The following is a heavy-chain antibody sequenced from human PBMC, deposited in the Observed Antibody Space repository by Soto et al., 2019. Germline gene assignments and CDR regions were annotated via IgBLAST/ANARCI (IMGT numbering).Heavy chain of an antibody. Sequence: QVQLVESGGGVVQPGRSLRLSCAASGFTFSSYGMHWVRQAPGKGLEWVAVISYDGSNKYYADSVKGRFTISRDNSKNTLDLQMNSLRAEDTAVYYCAKDNDGSYYYYYGMDVWGQGTTVTVSS. CDR1: GFTFSSYG. CDR3: AKDNDGSYYYYYGMDV. J-gene: IGHJ6*02. CDR2: ISYDGSNK. V-gene: IGHV3-30*18. D-gene: IGHD1-26*01.